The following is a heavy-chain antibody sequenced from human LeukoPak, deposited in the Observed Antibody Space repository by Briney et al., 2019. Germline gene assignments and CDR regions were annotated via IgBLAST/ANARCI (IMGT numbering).Heavy chain of an antibody. CDR2: FDPEDGET. Sequence: ASVKVSCKVSGYTLTELSMHWVRQAPGKGLEWMGGFDPEDGETIYAQKFQGRVTMTEDTSTDTAYMELSSLRSEDTAVYYCARPSFTLTHDYDILTGYYEPDAFDIWGQGTMVTVSS. CDR1: GYTLTELS. V-gene: IGHV1-24*01. J-gene: IGHJ3*02. CDR3: ARPSFTLTHDYDILTGYYEPDAFDI. D-gene: IGHD3-9*01.